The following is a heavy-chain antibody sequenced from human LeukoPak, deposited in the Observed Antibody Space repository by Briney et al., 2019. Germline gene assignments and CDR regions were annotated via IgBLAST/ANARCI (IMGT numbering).Heavy chain of an antibody. CDR3: ARGAMATTPSFPY. CDR1: GGSISNYY. D-gene: IGHD5-24*01. Sequence: PSETLSLTCPVSGGSISNYYYGPWIRQPPGKGLEWIGYVYYTGSTNFNPSLKSRVTMSLDTSRNQFSLKLTSLTAADTAVYYCARGAMATTPSFPYLGQGTLVTVSS. CDR2: VYYTGST. J-gene: IGHJ4*02. V-gene: IGHV4-59*01.